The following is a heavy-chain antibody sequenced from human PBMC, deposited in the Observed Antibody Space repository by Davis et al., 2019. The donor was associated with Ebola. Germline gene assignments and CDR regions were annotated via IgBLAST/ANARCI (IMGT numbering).Heavy chain of an antibody. D-gene: IGHD1/OR15-1a*01. J-gene: IGHJ6*04. CDR1: GGPISSYY. Sequence: PSETLSLTCTVSGGPISSYYWSWIRQPPGKGLEWIGYIYYSGSTNYNPSLKSRVTISVDTSKNQFSLKLSSVTAADTAVYYCAREGFNSGITGTGEMYYYYGMDVWGKGTTVTVSS. CDR2: IYYSGST. CDR3: AREGFNSGITGTGEMYYYYGMDV. V-gene: IGHV4-59*01.